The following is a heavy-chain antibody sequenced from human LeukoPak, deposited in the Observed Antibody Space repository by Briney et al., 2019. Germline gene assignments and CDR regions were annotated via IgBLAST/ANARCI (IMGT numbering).Heavy chain of an antibody. J-gene: IGHJ4*02. D-gene: IGHD2-2*01. CDR2: INHSGST. V-gene: IGHV4-34*01. Sequence: SETLSLTCAVYGGSFSGYYWSWIRQPPGKGLEWIGEINHSGSTNYNPSLKSRVTISVDTSKIQFSLKLSSVTAADTAVYYCARGPDIVVVPAAPYYFDYWGQGTLVTVSS. CDR3: ARGPDIVVVPAAPYYFDY. CDR1: GGSFSGYY.